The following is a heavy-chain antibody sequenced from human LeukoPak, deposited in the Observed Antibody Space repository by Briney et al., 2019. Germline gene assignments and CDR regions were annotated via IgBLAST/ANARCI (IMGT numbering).Heavy chain of an antibody. D-gene: IGHD3-22*01. CDR1: GFTFNTYA. CDR3: AKAMSTDHYDSKGFYRVDFDS. CDR2: LSNSGGSGGTT. V-gene: IGHV3-23*01. Sequence: GGSLRLSCAASGFTFNTYAMSWVRQAPGKGLEWVSALSNSGGSGGTTYFADSVKGRFSISRDNSKSTLYLQLSSLTAEDTAVYYCAKAMSTDHYDSKGFYRVDFDSWGQGTLVTVSS. J-gene: IGHJ4*02.